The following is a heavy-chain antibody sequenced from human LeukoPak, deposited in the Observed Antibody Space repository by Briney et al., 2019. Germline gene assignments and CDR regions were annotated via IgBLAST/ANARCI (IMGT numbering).Heavy chain of an antibody. CDR3: ATHSDFGSGSYRWFDP. D-gene: IGHD3-10*01. CDR1: GFTFRSYA. CDR2: TSDSGGST. Sequence: GGSLRLSCAASGFTFRSYAMSWVRQAPGKGLEWVSTTSDSGGSTYYADSVKGRFTISRGNFKNTLYLQMNSLRADDTAVYYCATHSDFGSGSYRWFDPWGQGTLVIVSS. V-gene: IGHV3-23*01. J-gene: IGHJ5*02.